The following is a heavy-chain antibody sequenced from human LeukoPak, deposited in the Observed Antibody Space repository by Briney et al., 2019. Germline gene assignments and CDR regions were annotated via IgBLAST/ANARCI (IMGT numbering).Heavy chain of an antibody. D-gene: IGHD4-23*01. Sequence: GGSLRLSCAASGFTFSSYAMHWVRQAPGKGLEYVSAISSNGGSTYYANSVKGRFTISRDNSKNTLYLQMGSLRAEDMAVYYCARVATVEYYYYYYYMDVWGKGTTVTVSS. J-gene: IGHJ6*03. CDR3: ARVATVEYYYYYYYMDV. V-gene: IGHV3-64*01. CDR2: ISSNGGST. CDR1: GFTFSSYA.